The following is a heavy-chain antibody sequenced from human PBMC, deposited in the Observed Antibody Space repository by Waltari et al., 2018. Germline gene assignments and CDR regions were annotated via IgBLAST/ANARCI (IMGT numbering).Heavy chain of an antibody. CDR1: GGTFSSYA. CDR2: STPILGIA. CDR3: ARDFHY. J-gene: IGHJ4*02. Sequence: QVQLVQSGAEVKKPGSSVKVSCKASGGTFSSYAISWVRPAPGQGLEWMGRSTPILGIANYAQKFQGRGTITADKSTSTAYMELSSLRSEDTAEYYCARDFHYWGQGTLVTVSS. V-gene: IGHV1-69*10.